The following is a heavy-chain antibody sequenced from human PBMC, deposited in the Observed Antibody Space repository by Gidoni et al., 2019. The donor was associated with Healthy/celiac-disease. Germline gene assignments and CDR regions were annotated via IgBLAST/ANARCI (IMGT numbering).Heavy chain of an antibody. CDR1: GGTFSSYA. V-gene: IGHV1-69*04. D-gene: IGHD3-9*01. CDR2: IIPILGIA. CDR3: AGDILTGLHDY. J-gene: IGHJ4*02. Sequence: QVQLVQSGAEVKKPGSSVKVSCKHSGGTFSSYAISWVRQAPGQGLEWMGRIIPILGIANYAQKFQGRVTITADQSTSTAYMELSSLRSEDTAVYYCAGDILTGLHDYWGQGTLVTVSS.